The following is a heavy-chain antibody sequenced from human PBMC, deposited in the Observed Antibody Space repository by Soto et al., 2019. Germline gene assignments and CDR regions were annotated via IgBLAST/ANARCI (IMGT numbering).Heavy chain of an antibody. D-gene: IGHD2-15*01. J-gene: IGHJ6*02. CDR3: AKDLVVVVAATGLNYYYYYGMDV. V-gene: IGHV3-30*18. CDR2: ISYDGSNK. Sequence: PGGSLRLSCAASGFTFSSYGMHWVRQAPGKGLEWVAVISYDGSNKYYADSVKGRFTISRDNPKNTLYLQMNSLRAEDTAVYYCAKDLVVVVAATGLNYYYYYGMDVWGQGTTVTVSS. CDR1: GFTFSSYG.